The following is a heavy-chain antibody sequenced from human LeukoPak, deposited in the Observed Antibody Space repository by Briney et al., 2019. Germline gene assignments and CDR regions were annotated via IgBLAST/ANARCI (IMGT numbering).Heavy chain of an antibody. D-gene: IGHD5-24*01. V-gene: IGHV3-48*04. Sequence: GGSLRLSCAASGFTFSSYSMNWVRQAPGKGLEWVSYISSSSSTIYYADSVKGRFTISRDNAKNSLYLQMNSLRAEDTAVYYCAREMATITGSIDYWGQGTLVTVSP. J-gene: IGHJ4*02. CDR3: AREMATITGSIDY. CDR2: ISSSSSTI. CDR1: GFTFSSYS.